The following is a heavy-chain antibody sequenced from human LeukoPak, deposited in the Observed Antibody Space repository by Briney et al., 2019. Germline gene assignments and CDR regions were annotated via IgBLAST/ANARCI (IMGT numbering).Heavy chain of an antibody. CDR3: ARDPSGSGWRNFDY. J-gene: IGHJ4*02. CDR2: IYHSGST. V-gene: IGHV4-4*02. CDR1: GGSISSSNW. Sequence: SETLSLTCAVSGGSISSSNWWSRVRQPPGKGLEWIGEIYHSGSTNYNPSLKSRVTISVDKSKNQFSLKLSSVTAADTAVYYCARDPSGSGWRNFDYWGQGTLVTVSS. D-gene: IGHD6-19*01.